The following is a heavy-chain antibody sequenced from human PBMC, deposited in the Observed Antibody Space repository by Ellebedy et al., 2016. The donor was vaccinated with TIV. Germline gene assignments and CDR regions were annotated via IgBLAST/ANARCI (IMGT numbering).Heavy chain of an antibody. Sequence: GESLKISCAASGFTFSSYAMSWVRQAPGKGLEWVSGISGFEQTTHYADSVEGRFAISRDNSKNTLYLQMNSLRVEDTAVYYCKKDSGFVAAAGTGYWGPGTLVTVSS. J-gene: IGHJ4*02. CDR3: KKDSGFVAAAGTGY. CDR1: GFTFSSYA. D-gene: IGHD6-13*01. V-gene: IGHV3-23*01. CDR2: ISGFEQTT.